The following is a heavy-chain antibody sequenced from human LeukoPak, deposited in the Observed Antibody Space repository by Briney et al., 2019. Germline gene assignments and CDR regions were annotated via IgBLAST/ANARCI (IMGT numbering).Heavy chain of an antibody. CDR2: IYHSGST. J-gene: IGHJ4*02. Sequence: SETLSLTCNVSGYSISSGYYWGWIRQPPGKGLQWIGTIYHSGSTYYNPSLKSRVTISVDTSKNQFSLKLSSVTAADTAVYYCARDSRISAAGRGLYYFDYWGQGTLVTVSS. CDR1: GYSISSGYY. V-gene: IGHV4-38-2*02. D-gene: IGHD6-13*01. CDR3: ARDSRISAAGRGLYYFDY.